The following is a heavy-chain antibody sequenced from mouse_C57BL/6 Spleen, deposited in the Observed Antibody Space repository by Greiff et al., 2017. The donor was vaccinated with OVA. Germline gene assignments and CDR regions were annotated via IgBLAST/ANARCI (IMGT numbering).Heavy chain of an antibody. CDR2: IYPGNSDT. D-gene: IGHD3-2*02. J-gene: IGHJ4*01. V-gene: IGHV1-5*01. Sequence: VQLQQSGTVLARPGASVKMSCKTSGYTFTSYWMHWVKQRPGQGLEWIGAIYPGNSDTSYNQKFKGKAKLTAVTSASTAYMELSSLTTEDSAVAYCTVAQGYAMDYWGQGTSVTVSS. CDR3: TVAQGYAMDY. CDR1: GYTFTSYW.